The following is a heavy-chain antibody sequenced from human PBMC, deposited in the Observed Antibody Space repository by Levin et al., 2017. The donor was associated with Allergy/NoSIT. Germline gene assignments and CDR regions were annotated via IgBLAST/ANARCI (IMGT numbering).Heavy chain of an antibody. V-gene: IGHV3-21*01. CDR2: ISSSSSYI. CDR1: GFTFSSYS. Sequence: GGSLRLSCAASGFTFSSYSMNWVRQAPGKGLEWVSSISSSSSYIYYADSVKGRFTISRDNAKNSLYLKMNSLRAEDTAVYYCARDAPLYCSGGSCLAFGMDVWGQGTTVTVSS. CDR3: ARDAPLYCSGGSCLAFGMDV. J-gene: IGHJ6*02. D-gene: IGHD2-15*01.